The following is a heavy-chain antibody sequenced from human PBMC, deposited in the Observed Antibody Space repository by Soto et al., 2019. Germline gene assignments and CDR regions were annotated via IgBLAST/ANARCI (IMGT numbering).Heavy chain of an antibody. CDR1: GGTFSSYA. J-gene: IGHJ4*02. CDR2: IIPIFGTA. D-gene: IGHD4-17*01. CDR3: AREYGDSSGFDY. V-gene: IGHV1-69*13. Sequence: SVKVSCKASGGTFSSYAISWVRQAPGQGLEWMGGIIPIFGTANYAQKFQGRVTITADESTSTAYMELSSLRSEDTAVYYCAREYGDSSGFDYWGQGTPATVSS.